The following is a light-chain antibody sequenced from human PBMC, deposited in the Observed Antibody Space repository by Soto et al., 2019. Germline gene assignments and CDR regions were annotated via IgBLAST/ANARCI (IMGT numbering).Light chain of an antibody. CDR3: QQSYTLSPLT. Sequence: DIQMTQSPSSLSASVGDRVTITCRASQSISSYLTWYQQKPGKAPKLLIYAASTLQSGVPSRFSGSGSGTDFTLTISSLQPEDFATYFCQQSYTLSPLTFGGGTKVEIK. CDR2: AAS. J-gene: IGKJ4*01. CDR1: QSISSY. V-gene: IGKV1-39*01.